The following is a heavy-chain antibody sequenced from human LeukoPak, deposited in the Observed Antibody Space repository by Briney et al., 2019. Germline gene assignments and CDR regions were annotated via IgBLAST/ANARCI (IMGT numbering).Heavy chain of an antibody. CDR3: ARNASGWYTD. CDR2: IYYSGTT. D-gene: IGHD6-19*01. Sequence: PSETLSLTCAVSGGSISSGDFYWAWIRQPPGKGQQWIGSIYYSGTTYYNPFLKSRLTISRDTSKNQFSLKLSSVTTADTAVYYCARNASGWYTDWGQGTLVTVSS. CDR1: GGSISSGDFY. V-gene: IGHV4-39*01. J-gene: IGHJ1*01.